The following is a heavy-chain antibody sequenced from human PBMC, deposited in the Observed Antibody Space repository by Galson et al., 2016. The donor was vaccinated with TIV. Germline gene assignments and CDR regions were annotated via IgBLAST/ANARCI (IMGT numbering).Heavy chain of an antibody. CDR1: GFTFSGYL. D-gene: IGHD3-10*01. CDR3: ARGPFYYGSGSSFYLDY. Sequence: SLRLSCAASGFTFSGYLMHWVRQVPGKGLVWVSRINSDGSTTSYADSVEGRFTVSRDNARNALFLQMNSLTADDTAVYYCARGPFYYGSGSSFYLDYWGQGTLVTVS. J-gene: IGHJ4*02. CDR2: INSDGSTT. V-gene: IGHV3-74*01.